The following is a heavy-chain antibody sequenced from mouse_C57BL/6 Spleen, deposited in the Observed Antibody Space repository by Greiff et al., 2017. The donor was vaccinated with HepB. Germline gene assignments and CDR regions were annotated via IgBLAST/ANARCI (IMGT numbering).Heavy chain of an antibody. CDR3: ARHTYYGSSYAMDY. CDR1: GFSLTSYG. V-gene: IGHV2-6-1*01. J-gene: IGHJ4*01. D-gene: IGHD1-1*01. CDR2: IWSDGST. Sequence: QVQLKESGPGLVAPSQSLSITCTVSGFSLTSYGVHWVRQPPGKGLEWLVVIWSDGSTTYNSALKSRLSISKDNSKSQVVLKMNSLQTDDTAMYYCARHTYYGSSYAMDYWGQGTSVTVSS.